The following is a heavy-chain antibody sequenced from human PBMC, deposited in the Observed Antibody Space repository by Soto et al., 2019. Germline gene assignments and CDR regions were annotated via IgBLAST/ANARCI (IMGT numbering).Heavy chain of an antibody. V-gene: IGHV3-48*01. CDR2: ISSSSSTI. Sequence: EVPLVESGGGLVQPGGSLRLSCAASGFTFSSYSMNWVRQAPGKGLEWVSYISSSSSTIYYADSVKGRFTISRDNAKNSLYLQMNSLRAEDTAVYYCAREYGGLPHWGQGTLVTVSS. CDR3: AREYGGLPH. D-gene: IGHD4-17*01. CDR1: GFTFSSYS. J-gene: IGHJ4*02.